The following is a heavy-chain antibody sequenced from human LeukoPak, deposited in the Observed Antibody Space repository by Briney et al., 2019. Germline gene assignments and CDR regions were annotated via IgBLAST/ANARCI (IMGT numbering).Heavy chain of an antibody. J-gene: IGHJ4*02. CDR2: MNPNSGNT. V-gene: IGHV1-8*01. Sequence: ASVKVSCKVSGYTFTSYDINWVRQATGQGLEWMGWMNPNSGNTGYAQKFQGRVTMTRNTSISTAYMELSSLRSEDTAVYYCARDSDYGDYDYFDYWGQGTLVTVSS. D-gene: IGHD4-17*01. CDR1: GYTFTSYD. CDR3: ARDSDYGDYDYFDY.